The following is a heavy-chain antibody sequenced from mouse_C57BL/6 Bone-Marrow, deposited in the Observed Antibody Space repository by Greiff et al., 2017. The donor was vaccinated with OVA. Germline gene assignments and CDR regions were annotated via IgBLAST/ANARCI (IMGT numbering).Heavy chain of an antibody. CDR2: IDPENGDT. CDR1: GFNIKDDY. Sequence: VQLKESGAELVRPGASVKLSCTASGFNIKDDYMHWVKQRPEQGLEWIGWIDPENGDTEYASKFQGKATITADTSSNTAYLQLSSLTSEDTAVYYCTTDYDGYPYWYFDVWGTGTTVTVSS. D-gene: IGHD2-3*01. J-gene: IGHJ1*03. CDR3: TTDYDGYPYWYFDV. V-gene: IGHV14-4*01.